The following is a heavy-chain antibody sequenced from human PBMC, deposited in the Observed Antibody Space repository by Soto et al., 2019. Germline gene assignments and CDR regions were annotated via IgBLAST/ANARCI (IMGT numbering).Heavy chain of an antibody. D-gene: IGHD2-2*01. Sequence: GGSLRLSCAASGFTFNNYAMSWVRQAPGKGLECVATIPGSGGSTYYADSVKGRFTISRDNSKNTVYLHMNSLRAEDTAVYYCAKETSTAYFPIDFWGQGTLVTVSS. V-gene: IGHV3-23*01. CDR1: GFTFNNYA. CDR3: AKETSTAYFPIDF. J-gene: IGHJ4*02. CDR2: IPGSGGST.